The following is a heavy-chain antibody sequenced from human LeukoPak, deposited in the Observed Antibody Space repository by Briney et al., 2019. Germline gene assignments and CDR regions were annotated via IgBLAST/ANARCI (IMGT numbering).Heavy chain of an antibody. CDR1: GFTVSSNY. CDR3: AGGYSRAWGTSFLDY. CDR2: IYGGGGT. D-gene: IGHD5-12*01. J-gene: IGHJ4*02. Sequence: GGSLRLSCVASGFTVSSNYMTWVRQAPGKGLEWVSFIYGGGGTNYAGSVKGRFTISRDNSKNTLFLQMNSLRTEDTAVYYCAGGYSRAWGTSFLDYWGQGTLVTVSS. V-gene: IGHV3-66*02.